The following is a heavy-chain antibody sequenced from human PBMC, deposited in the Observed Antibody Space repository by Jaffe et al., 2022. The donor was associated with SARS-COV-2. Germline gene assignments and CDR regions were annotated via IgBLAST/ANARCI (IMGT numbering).Heavy chain of an antibody. CDR2: INAGNGNT. Sequence: QVQLVQSGAEVKKPGASVKVSCKASGYTFTSYAMHWVRQAPGQRLEWMGWINAGNGNTKYSQKFQGRVTITRDTSASTAYMELSSLRSEDTAVYYCAREPRGVRAGWFDPWGQGTLVTVSS. D-gene: IGHD3-10*02. V-gene: IGHV1-3*01. J-gene: IGHJ5*02. CDR1: GYTFTSYA. CDR3: AREPRGVRAGWFDP.